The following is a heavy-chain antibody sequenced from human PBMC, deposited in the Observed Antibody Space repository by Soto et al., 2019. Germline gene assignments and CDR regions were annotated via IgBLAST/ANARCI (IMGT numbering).Heavy chain of an antibody. CDR2: VSHDGRNT. V-gene: IGHV3-30*03. CDR1: GFTFSDYA. J-gene: IGHJ4*02. Sequence: VQLVESGGGVVQPGRSLRLSCAASGFTFSDYAMHWVRQAPGKGLEWVAVVSHDGRNTHYADSVKGRFTISRDRSKNTVPLEMTSLRAEDTAVYYWARGGRQWLVTSDFNYWGQGALVTVSS. D-gene: IGHD6-19*01. CDR3: ARGGRQWLVTSDFNY.